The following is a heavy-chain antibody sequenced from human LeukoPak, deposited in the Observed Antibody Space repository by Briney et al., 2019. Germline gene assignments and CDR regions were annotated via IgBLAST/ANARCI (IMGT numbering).Heavy chain of an antibody. V-gene: IGHV4-59*01. CDR1: GGSISSYY. CDR2: IYYSGST. CDR3: ARGGRYCSGGSCLDY. J-gene: IGHJ4*02. D-gene: IGHD2-15*01. Sequence: ASETLSLTCTVPGGSISSYYWSWIRQPPGKGLEWIGYIYYSGSTNYNPSLKSRVTISVDTSKNQFSLKLSSVTAADTAVYYCARGGRYCSGGSCLDYWGQGTLVTVSS.